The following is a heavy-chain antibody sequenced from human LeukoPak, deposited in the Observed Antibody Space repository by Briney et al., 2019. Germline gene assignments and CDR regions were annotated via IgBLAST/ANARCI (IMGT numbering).Heavy chain of an antibody. Sequence: SETLSLTCTVSGGSISSYYWSWIRQPPGKGLEWIGYIYYSGSTNYNPSLKSRVTISVDTSKNQFSLKLSSVTAADTAVYYCASSGSYSGRIFDIWGPGTMVTVSS. V-gene: IGHV4-59*01. CDR2: IYYSGST. D-gene: IGHD1-26*01. J-gene: IGHJ3*02. CDR1: GGSISSYY. CDR3: ASSGSYSGRIFDI.